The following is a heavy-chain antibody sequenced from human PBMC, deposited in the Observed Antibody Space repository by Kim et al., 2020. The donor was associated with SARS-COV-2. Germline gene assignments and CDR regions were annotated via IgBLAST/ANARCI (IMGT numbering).Heavy chain of an antibody. CDR2: IFNTGRV. D-gene: IGHD1-20*01. CDR3: AKYNGGGTSFDY. V-gene: IGHV4-4*08. J-gene: IGHJ4*02. CDR1: GGPVSSFH. Sequence: SETLSLTCIVSGGPVSSFHWSWIRQPPGKGLEVIGYIFNTGRVNYNPSLKGRVTISVDTSKNQFSLNLSSVTAADTAFYYCAKYNGGGTSFDYWGQGTLV.